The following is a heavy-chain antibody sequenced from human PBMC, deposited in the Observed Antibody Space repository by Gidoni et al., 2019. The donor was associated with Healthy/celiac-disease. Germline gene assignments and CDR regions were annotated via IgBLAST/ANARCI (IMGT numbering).Heavy chain of an antibody. Sequence: QVQLVQSGSALKKPGASVKVSCKASGYTFTSYAMNWVRQAPGQGLEWMGWINTNTGNPTYAQGFTGRFVFSLDTAVSTAYLQICSLKAEDTAVYYCARGGYYDSSGYHDAFDIWGQGTMVTVSS. CDR2: INTNTGNP. V-gene: IGHV7-4-1*01. D-gene: IGHD3-22*01. CDR1: GYTFTSYA. CDR3: ARGGYYDSSGYHDAFDI. J-gene: IGHJ3*02.